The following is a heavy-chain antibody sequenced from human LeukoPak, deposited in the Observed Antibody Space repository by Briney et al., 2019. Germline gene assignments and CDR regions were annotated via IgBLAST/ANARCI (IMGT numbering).Heavy chain of an antibody. J-gene: IGHJ1*01. V-gene: IGHV4-4*07. CDR2: IYTSGST. CDR3: ARAYSSGWSGYFQH. CDR1: AGSISSYY. Sequence: SETLSLTCTVSAGSISSYYWIWIRQPAGKRLEWIVRIYTSGSTNYNPFLKSRVTMSVDTSKNQFSLKLSSVTAADTALYYCARAYSSGWSGYFQHWGKGTLVTVSS. D-gene: IGHD6-19*01.